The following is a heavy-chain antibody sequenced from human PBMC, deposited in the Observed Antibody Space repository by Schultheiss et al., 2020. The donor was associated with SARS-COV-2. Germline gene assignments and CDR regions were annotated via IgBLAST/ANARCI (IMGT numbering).Heavy chain of an antibody. D-gene: IGHD3-3*01. V-gene: IGHV1-69*06. CDR1: GYTFTNYG. CDR3: ARGLEASGSFDI. J-gene: IGHJ3*02. Sequence: SVKVSCMASGYTFTNYGISWVRQAPGQGLEWVGGIIPIFGTANYAQKFQGRVTITADKSPSTSYMELRSLRFDDTAVYFCARGLEASGSFDIWGQGTLVTVSS. CDR2: IIPIFGTA.